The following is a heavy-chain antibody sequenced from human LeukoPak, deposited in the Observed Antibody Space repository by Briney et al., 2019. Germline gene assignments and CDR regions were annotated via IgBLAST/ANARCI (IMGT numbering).Heavy chain of an antibody. V-gene: IGHV3-7*03. J-gene: IGHJ3*02. Sequence: GGSLRLPCAASGFTFSSYWMSWVRQAPGKGLEWVANIKQDGSEKYYVDSVKGRFTISRDNAKNSLYLQMNSLRAEDTAVYYCARERGGTMVRGVNDAFDIWGQGTMVTVSS. CDR1: GFTFSSYW. CDR2: IKQDGSEK. D-gene: IGHD3-10*01. CDR3: ARERGGTMVRGVNDAFDI.